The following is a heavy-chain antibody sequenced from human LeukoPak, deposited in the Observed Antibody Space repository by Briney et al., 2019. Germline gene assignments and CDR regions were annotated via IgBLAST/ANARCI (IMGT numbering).Heavy chain of an antibody. V-gene: IGHV1-46*01. CDR2: INPSGGST. Sequence: ASVKVSCKASGGTFSSYAISWVRQAPGQGLEWMGIINPSGGSTSYAQKFQGRVTMTRDTSTSTVYMELSSLRSEDTAVYYCARDQDGYSSSWWPYWGQGTLVTVSS. CDR1: GGTFSSYA. CDR3: ARDQDGYSSSWWPY. D-gene: IGHD6-13*01. J-gene: IGHJ4*02.